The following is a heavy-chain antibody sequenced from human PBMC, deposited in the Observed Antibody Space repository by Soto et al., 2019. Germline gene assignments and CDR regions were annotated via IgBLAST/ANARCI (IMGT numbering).Heavy chain of an antibody. V-gene: IGHV3-15*01. CDR1: GFTFSNAW. CDR2: IKSKTDGGTT. J-gene: IGHJ4*02. Sequence: GGSLRLSCAASGFTFSNAWMSWVRQAQGKGLEWVGRIKSKTDGGTTDYAAPVKGRFTISRDDSKNTLYLQMNSLKTEDTAVYYCTTGYCSSTSCPMAFDYWGQGTLVTVSS. D-gene: IGHD2-2*01. CDR3: TTGYCSSTSCPMAFDY.